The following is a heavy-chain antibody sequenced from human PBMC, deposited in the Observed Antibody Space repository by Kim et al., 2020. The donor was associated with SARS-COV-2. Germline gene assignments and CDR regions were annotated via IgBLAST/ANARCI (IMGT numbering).Heavy chain of an antibody. CDR2: INHSGST. J-gene: IGHJ6*02. D-gene: IGHD4-17*01. CDR1: GGSFSGYY. CDR3: ARARKGDYGFKLLYYGMDV. Sequence: SETLSLTCAVYGGSFSGYYWSWIRQPPGKGLEWIGEINHSGSTNYNPSLKSRVTISVDTSKNQFSLKLSSVTAADTAVYYCARARKGDYGFKLLYYGMDVWGQGTTVTVSS. V-gene: IGHV4-34*01.